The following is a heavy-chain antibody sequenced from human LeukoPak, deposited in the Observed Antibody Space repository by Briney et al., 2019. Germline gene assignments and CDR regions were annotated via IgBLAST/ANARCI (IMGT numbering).Heavy chain of an antibody. J-gene: IGHJ6*02. D-gene: IGHD6-25*01. CDR3: ATDTLVAASRYYYYRMDV. Sequence: SETLSLTCTVSGDSINSRGYYWTWIRQYPGKGLEWIGYISYSGSTNYNPSLKSRVTILVDTSKSQFSLNLGSVTAADTAVYYCATDTLVAASRYYYYRMDVWGQGTTVTVSS. CDR1: GDSINSRGYY. V-gene: IGHV4-31*03. CDR2: ISYSGST.